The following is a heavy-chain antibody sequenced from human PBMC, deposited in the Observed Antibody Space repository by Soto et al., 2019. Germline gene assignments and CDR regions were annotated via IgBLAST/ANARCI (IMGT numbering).Heavy chain of an antibody. CDR2: ISGSGDNT. J-gene: IGHJ6*02. V-gene: IGHV3-23*01. CDR3: ARERVPAAIRYYSYGMDV. D-gene: IGHD2-2*02. Sequence: EVRLLESGGGLVQPGGSLRLSCAASGFTFSSYAMSWVRQAPGKVLQWVSAISGSGDNTYYTDSGKGRFTISRDNSKNTLYLQENSVRAEDAAVYYCARERVPAAIRYYSYGMDVWGQGTTVTVSS. CDR1: GFTFSSYA.